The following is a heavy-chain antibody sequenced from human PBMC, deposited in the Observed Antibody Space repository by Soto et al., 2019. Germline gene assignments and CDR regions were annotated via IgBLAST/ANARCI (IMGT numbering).Heavy chain of an antibody. CDR2: MSYDGSNK. V-gene: IGHV3-30-3*01. Sequence: QVQLVESGGGVVQPGRSPRLSCAASGFTFSSYAMHWVRQAPGKGLEWVAVMSYDGSNKYYADSVKGRFTISRDNSKNTLYLQMNSLRAEDTAVYYCARARLDTPALDYWGQGTLVTVSS. CDR3: ARARLDTPALDY. D-gene: IGHD2-2*01. J-gene: IGHJ4*02. CDR1: GFTFSSYA.